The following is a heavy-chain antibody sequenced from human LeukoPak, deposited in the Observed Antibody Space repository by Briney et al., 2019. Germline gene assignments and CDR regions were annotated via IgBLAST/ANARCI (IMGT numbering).Heavy chain of an antibody. CDR3: ARESKSYDGSGFYHDS. Sequence: SETLFLTCSVSGGSITNYFWSWIRQPAGKGLEWIGRIYTSGSTDYNPSLRSRVTMSVDTSKNQFSLKVWSVTAADTAVYYCARESKSYDGSGFYHDSWGQGTLVTVSS. J-gene: IGHJ4*02. CDR2: IYTSGST. D-gene: IGHD3-22*01. V-gene: IGHV4-4*07. CDR1: GGSITNYF.